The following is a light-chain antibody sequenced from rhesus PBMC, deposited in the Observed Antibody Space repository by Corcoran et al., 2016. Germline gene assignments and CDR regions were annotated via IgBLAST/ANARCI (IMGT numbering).Light chain of an antibody. Sequence: DIQMTQSPSSLSASVGDTVTITCRASQSSSSWLDWSQQKPGKAPKLLIYKASSLQSGVPSRFSGSGSGTDFTLPISSLQPEDFATYYCLQYSSSPLTFGGGTKVELK. J-gene: IGKJ4*01. CDR2: KAS. CDR3: LQYSSSPLT. CDR1: QSSSSW. V-gene: IGKV1-22*01.